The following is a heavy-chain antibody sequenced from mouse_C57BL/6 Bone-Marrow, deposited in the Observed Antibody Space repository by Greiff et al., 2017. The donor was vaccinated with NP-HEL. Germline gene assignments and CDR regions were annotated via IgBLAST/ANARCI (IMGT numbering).Heavy chain of an antibody. Sequence: EVQGVESGGDLVKPGGSLKLSCAASGFTFSSYGMSWVRQTPDKRLGWVATISSGGSYTYYPDSVKGRFTISRDNAKNTLYLQMSSLKSEDTAMYYCARHKDYYGSSFYFDYWGQGTTLTVSS. V-gene: IGHV5-6*01. J-gene: IGHJ2*01. CDR1: GFTFSSYG. CDR2: ISSGGSYT. D-gene: IGHD1-1*01. CDR3: ARHKDYYGSSFYFDY.